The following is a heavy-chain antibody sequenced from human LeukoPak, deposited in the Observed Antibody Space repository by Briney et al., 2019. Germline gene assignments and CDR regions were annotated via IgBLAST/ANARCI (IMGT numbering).Heavy chain of an antibody. CDR2: ISGSGGST. J-gene: IGHJ4*02. CDR1: GFTFSSYA. Sequence: GGSLRLSCAASGFTFSSYAMSWVRQAPGKGLEWVSAISGSGGSTYYADSVKGRFTISRDNSKNTLYLQMNSLRAEDTAVYYCAKDGDGSGSYYGSNYWGQGTLVTVSS. V-gene: IGHV3-23*01. D-gene: IGHD3-10*01. CDR3: AKDGDGSGSYYGSNY.